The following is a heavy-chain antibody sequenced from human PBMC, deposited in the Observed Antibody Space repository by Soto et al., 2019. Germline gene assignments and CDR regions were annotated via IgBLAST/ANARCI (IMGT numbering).Heavy chain of an antibody. CDR3: ARVAAYDFWSGPLDY. CDR2: INAGNGNT. V-gene: IGHV1-3*05. Sequence: QVQLVQSGAEEKKPGASVKVSCKASGYTFTSYAMHWVRQAPGQRLEWMGWINAGNGNTKYSQKFQGRVTITRDTSASTAYMELSSLRSEDTAVYYCARVAAYDFWSGPLDYWGQGTLVTVSS. CDR1: GYTFTSYA. D-gene: IGHD3-3*01. J-gene: IGHJ4*02.